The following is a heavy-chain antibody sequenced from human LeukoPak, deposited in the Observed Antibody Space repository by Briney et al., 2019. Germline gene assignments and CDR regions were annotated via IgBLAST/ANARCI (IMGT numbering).Heavy chain of an antibody. V-gene: IGHV4-59*01. D-gene: IGHD3-16*01. CDR2: IHYSGTI. CDR1: GGSITNDY. CDR3: ATSYDHGWLIGS. J-gene: IGHJ4*02. Sequence: PSETLSLTCTVSGGSITNDYWNWIRQSSGKQLEWIGSIHYSGTINYSPSLKSRITIPLDTSKNQFSLKLSSVTAADTAMYYCATSYDHGWLIGSWGQGTLVTVSS.